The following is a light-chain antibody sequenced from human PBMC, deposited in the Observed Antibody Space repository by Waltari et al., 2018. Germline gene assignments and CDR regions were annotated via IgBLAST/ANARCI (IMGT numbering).Light chain of an antibody. CDR1: SDINVDNYR. J-gene: IGLJ2*01. V-gene: IGLV5-45*02. CDR3: MIWHNSARDVV. CDR2: YKSDSDK. Sequence: QAVLTQPSSLSASPGASASLTCTLRSDINVDNYRIYWYQQKPGSPPQYLLKYKSDSDKKKGSRVPSRFSGSKDGSANAGILRISGLQSEDEADYYCMIWHNSARDVVFGGGTKLTVL.